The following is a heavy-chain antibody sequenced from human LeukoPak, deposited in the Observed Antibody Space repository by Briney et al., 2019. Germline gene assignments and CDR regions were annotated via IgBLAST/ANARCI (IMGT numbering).Heavy chain of an antibody. V-gene: IGHV1-69*05. D-gene: IGHD1-26*01. CDR2: IIPIFGTA. Sequence: SVKVSCKASGGTFISYAISWVRQAHGQGLEWMGRIIPIFGTANYAQKFQGRVTITTDESTSTAYMELSSLRSEDTAVYYCARDQMWESNWFDPWGQGTLVTVSS. CDR3: ARDQMWESNWFDP. J-gene: IGHJ5*02. CDR1: GGTFISYA.